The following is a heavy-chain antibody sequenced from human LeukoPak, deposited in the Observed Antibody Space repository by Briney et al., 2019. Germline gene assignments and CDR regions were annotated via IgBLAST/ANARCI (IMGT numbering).Heavy chain of an antibody. V-gene: IGHV3-48*02. J-gene: IGHJ4*02. Sequence: SGGSLRLSCAASGFTFSNYGMNWVRQAPGKGLEWVSYISSSGSTIYYADSVKGRFTISRDNAKNSLYLQMNSLRDEDTAVYYCARDRSSSAAPSLSYWGQGALVTVSS. CDR3: ARDRSSSAAPSLSY. CDR2: ISSSGSTI. D-gene: IGHD6-13*01. CDR1: GFTFSNYG.